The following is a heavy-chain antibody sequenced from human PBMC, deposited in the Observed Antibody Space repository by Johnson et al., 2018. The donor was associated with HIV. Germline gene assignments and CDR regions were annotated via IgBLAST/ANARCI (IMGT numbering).Heavy chain of an antibody. CDR2: ISSNGGST. D-gene: IGHD1-26*01. CDR3: AKGMGELLRIDAFDI. Sequence: VESGGGLVQPGGSLRLSCAASGFTFSSYAMHWVRQAPGKGLEYVSAISSNGGSTYYANSVKGRFTISRDNSKNTLYLQMGSLRAEDTAVYYCAKGMGELLRIDAFDIWGQGTMVTVSP. V-gene: IGHV3-64*01. J-gene: IGHJ3*02. CDR1: GFTFSSYA.